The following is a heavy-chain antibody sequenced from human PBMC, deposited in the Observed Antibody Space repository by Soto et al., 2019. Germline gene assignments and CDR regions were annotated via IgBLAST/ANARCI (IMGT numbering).Heavy chain of an antibody. CDR2: ISGSGGST. J-gene: IGHJ4*02. D-gene: IGHD5-18*01. V-gene: IGHV3-23*01. CDR1: RFTFSSYA. Sequence: GGSLRLSCAASRFTFSSYAMSWVRQAPGKGLEWVSAISGSGGSTYYADSVKGRFTISRDNSKNTLYLQMNSLRAEDTAVYYCAKDSPRFHSYGYTSVAFFDYWGQGTLVTVSS. CDR3: AKDSPRFHSYGYTSVAFFDY.